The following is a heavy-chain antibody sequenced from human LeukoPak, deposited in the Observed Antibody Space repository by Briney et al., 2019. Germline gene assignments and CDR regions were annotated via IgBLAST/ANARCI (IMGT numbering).Heavy chain of an antibody. CDR3: ARGDSSSSGGSYYFDY. CDR2: ISAYNGNT. V-gene: IGHV1-18*01. CDR1: GHTFTSYG. D-gene: IGHD6-6*01. J-gene: IGHJ4*02. Sequence: ASVKVSCKASGHTFTSYGISWVRQAPGQGLEWMGWISAYNGNTNYAQKFQGRVTITADESTSTAYMELSSLRSEDTAVYYCARGDSSSSGGSYYFDYWGQGTLVTVSS.